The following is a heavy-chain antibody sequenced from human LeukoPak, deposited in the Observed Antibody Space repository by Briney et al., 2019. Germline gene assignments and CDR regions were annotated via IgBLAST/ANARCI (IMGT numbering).Heavy chain of an antibody. Sequence: SETLSLTCTVSGGSISSGDYYWSWIRQPPGKGLEWIGYIYYSGSIYYNPSLKSRVTISVDTSKNQFSLKLSSVTAADTAVYYCAREESSGWTFDYWGQGTLVTVSS. CDR1: GGSISSGDYY. J-gene: IGHJ4*02. D-gene: IGHD6-19*01. V-gene: IGHV4-30-4*01. CDR2: IYYSGSI. CDR3: AREESSGWTFDY.